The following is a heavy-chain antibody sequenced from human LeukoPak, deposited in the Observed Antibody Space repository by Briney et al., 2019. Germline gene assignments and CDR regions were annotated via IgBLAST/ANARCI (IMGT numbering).Heavy chain of an antibody. J-gene: IGHJ2*01. CDR1: GFIFSSYW. CDR2: IHYTGNT. D-gene: IGHD3-3*01. V-gene: IGHV4-59*01. CDR3: AREGAWSGYFDL. Sequence: GSLRLSCAASGFIFSSYWMSWIRQPPGKGLEWIGYIHYTGNTNYNPSLKSRVTISVDTSKNQFSLKLSSVTAADTAVYYCAREGAWSGYFDLWGRGTLVTVSS.